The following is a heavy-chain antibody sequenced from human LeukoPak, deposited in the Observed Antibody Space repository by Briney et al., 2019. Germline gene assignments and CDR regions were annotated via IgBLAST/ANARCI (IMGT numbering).Heavy chain of an antibody. V-gene: IGHV5-51*01. Sequence: GESLMISCKGSGYSFTSYWIGWVRQLPGKGLEWMGIIYPGESDTRYSPSFQGQVTISADKSISTAYLQWSSLKPSDTAMYYCARSYSSSLTYTDVWGKGTTVTVSS. J-gene: IGHJ6*03. CDR1: GYSFTSYW. D-gene: IGHD6-13*01. CDR2: IYPGESDT. CDR3: ARSYSSSLTYTDV.